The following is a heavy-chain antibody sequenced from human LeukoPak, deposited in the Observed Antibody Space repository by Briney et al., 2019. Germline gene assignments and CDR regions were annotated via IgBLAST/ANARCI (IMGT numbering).Heavy chain of an antibody. CDR3: AKDRFGSGWYYFDY. D-gene: IGHD6-19*01. CDR2: ISSSSSYI. J-gene: IGHJ4*02. CDR1: GFTFSSYS. Sequence: GGSLRLSCAASGFTFSSYSMNWVRQAPGKGLEWVSSISSSSSYIYYADSVKGRFTISRDNAKNSLYLQMNSLRAEDTALYYCAKDRFGSGWYYFDYWGQGTLVTVSS. V-gene: IGHV3-21*04.